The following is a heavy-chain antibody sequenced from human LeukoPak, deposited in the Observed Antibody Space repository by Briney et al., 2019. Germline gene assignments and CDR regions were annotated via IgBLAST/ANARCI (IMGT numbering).Heavy chain of an antibody. D-gene: IGHD3-3*01. CDR2: IYYSGST. Sequence: PSETLSLTCTVSGGSISSYYWSWIRQPAGKGLEWIGSIYYSGSTYYNPSLKSRVTISVDTSKNQFSLKLSSVTAADTAVYYCASQYYDFWSGQPLHFDYWGQGTLVTVSS. V-gene: IGHV4-59*05. CDR3: ASQYYDFWSGQPLHFDY. J-gene: IGHJ4*02. CDR1: GGSISSYY.